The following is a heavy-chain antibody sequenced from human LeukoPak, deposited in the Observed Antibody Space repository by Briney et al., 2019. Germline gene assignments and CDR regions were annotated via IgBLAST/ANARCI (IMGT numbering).Heavy chain of an antibody. J-gene: IGHJ6*02. CDR1: GFTFSDYY. Sequence: GGSLRLSCAASGFTFSDYYMSWIRQAPGKGLEWVSYISSSGSTIYFADSVKGRFTISRDNAKNSLYLQMNSLRAEDTAVYYCARDPAYGSGSYNYYYGMDVWGQGTTVTVSS. CDR3: ARDPAYGSGSYNYYYGMDV. CDR2: ISSSGSTI. D-gene: IGHD3-10*01. V-gene: IGHV3-11*01.